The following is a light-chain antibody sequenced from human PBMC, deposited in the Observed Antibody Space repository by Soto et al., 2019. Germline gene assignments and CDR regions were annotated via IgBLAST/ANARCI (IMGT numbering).Light chain of an antibody. Sequence: EIILTQSPGNLSLSPGERATPSCRASQSVSSYYLAWYQQKPGQAPRLLIYGASSRATGIPDMFSGCGSGTDFTLTISRLEPEDFAVYYCQQYGSSPRTFGPGTKVDIK. J-gene: IGKJ1*01. CDR3: QQYGSSPRT. V-gene: IGKV3-20*01. CDR2: GAS. CDR1: QSVSSYY.